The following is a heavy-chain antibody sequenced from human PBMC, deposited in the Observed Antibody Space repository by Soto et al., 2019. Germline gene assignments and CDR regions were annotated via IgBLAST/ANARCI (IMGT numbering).Heavy chain of an antibody. CDR1: GGTFDSNA. CDR3: ARERFTYGPGGVGGAVDI. J-gene: IGHJ3*02. Sequence: QVQLVQSGTEVRKPGSSVKVSCKASGGTFDSNAISWVRLAPGQGLEWMGGIIPIFGTINDAQKFQDRVTNNEAESTKIVYMELGKSRSEGTARDYSARERFTYGPGGVGGAVDIWGQGTLVTVSS. CDR2: IIPIFGTI. D-gene: IGHD3-16*01. V-gene: IGHV1-69*12.